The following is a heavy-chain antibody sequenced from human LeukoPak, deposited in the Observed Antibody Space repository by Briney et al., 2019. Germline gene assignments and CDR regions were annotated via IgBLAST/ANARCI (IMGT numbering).Heavy chain of an antibody. CDR1: GFTVSSYD. D-gene: IGHD2-8*01. CDR2: IGTAGDP. CDR3: ARAHADCTNGVCYTFAY. J-gene: IGHJ4*02. V-gene: IGHV3-13*05. Sequence: PGGSLTLSCAASGFTVSSYDMHWVRQATGKGLEWVSAIGTAGDPYYPGSVKGRFTISRENAKNSLYLQMNSLRAGDTAVYYCARAHADCTNGVCYTFAYWGQGTLVTVSS.